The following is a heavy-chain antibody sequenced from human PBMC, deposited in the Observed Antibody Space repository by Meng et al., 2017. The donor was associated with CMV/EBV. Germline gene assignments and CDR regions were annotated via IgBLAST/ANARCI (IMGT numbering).Heavy chain of an antibody. V-gene: IGHV3-72*01. J-gene: IGHJ6*02. Sequence: GESLKISCAASGFTFSDHYMDWVRQAPGKGLEWVGRTRNKANSYTKEYAASVKGRFTISRDDSKNSLYLQMNSLKTEDTAVYYCARAFDSTNYGMDVWGQGTTVTVSS. CDR1: GFTFSDHY. D-gene: IGHD2-2*01. CDR2: TRNKANSYTK. CDR3: ARAFDSTNYGMDV.